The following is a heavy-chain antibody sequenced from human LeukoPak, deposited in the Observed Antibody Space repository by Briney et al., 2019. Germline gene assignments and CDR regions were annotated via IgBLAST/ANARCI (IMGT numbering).Heavy chain of an antibody. CDR1: GFIFSDFN. D-gene: IGHD2-2*01. CDR2: ISGSGGST. CDR3: AKEDCSSTSCSTRFDY. Sequence: GGSLRLSCATSGFIFSDFNMNWVRQAPGKGLEWVSAISGSGGSTYHADSVKGRFTISRDNSKNTLYLQMNSLRAEDTAVYYCAKEDCSSTSCSTRFDYWGQGTLVTVSS. V-gene: IGHV3-23*01. J-gene: IGHJ4*02.